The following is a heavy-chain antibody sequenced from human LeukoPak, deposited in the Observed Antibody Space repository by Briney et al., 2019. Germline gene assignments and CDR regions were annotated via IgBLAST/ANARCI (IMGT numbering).Heavy chain of an antibody. CDR3: ARAKLVGAIFPFANNWFDP. CDR1: GYTFTGYY. CDR2: INPNSGGT. J-gene: IGHJ5*02. D-gene: IGHD1-26*01. V-gene: IGHV1-2*02. Sequence: ASVKVSCKASGYTFTGYYMHWVRQAPGQGLEWMGWINPNSGGTNYAQKFQGRVTMTRDTSISTAYMELSRLRSDDTAVYYCARAKLVGAIFPFANNWFDPWGQGTLVTVSS.